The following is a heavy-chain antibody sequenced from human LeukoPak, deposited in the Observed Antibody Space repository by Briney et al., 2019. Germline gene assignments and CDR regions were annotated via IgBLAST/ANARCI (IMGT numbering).Heavy chain of an antibody. D-gene: IGHD6-13*01. V-gene: IGHV3-21*01. Sequence: GGSLRLSCAASGFTFSSYSMNWVRQAPGKGLEWASSISSSSSYIYYADSVKGRFTISRDNAKNSLYLQMNSLRAEDTAVYYCARDVTAAGYLWGQGTLVTVSS. CDR1: GFTFSSYS. J-gene: IGHJ4*02. CDR2: ISSSSSYI. CDR3: ARDVTAAGYL.